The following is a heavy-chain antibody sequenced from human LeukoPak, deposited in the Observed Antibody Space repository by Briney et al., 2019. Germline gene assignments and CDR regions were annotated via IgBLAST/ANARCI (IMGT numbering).Heavy chain of an antibody. CDR2: ISYDGSNK. CDR3: AKGWDTKSTSRSPFDY. D-gene: IGHD1-26*01. CDR1: GFTFSTYG. J-gene: IGHJ4*02. V-gene: IGHV3-30*18. Sequence: GGSPRLSCAASGFTFSTYGMHWVRQAPGKGLEWVAVISYDGSNKYYADSVKGRFTISRDNSKNTLSLQMNSLRSEDTAVYYCAKGWDTKSTSRSPFDYWGQGTLVTVSS.